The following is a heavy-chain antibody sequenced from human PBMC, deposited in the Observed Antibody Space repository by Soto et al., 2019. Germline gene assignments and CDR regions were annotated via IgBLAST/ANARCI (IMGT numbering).Heavy chain of an antibody. Sequence: GGSLRLSCAASGFTFSSYWMHWVRQAPGKGLVWVSRINSDGSSTSYADSVKGRFTISRDNAKNTLYLQMNSLRAEDTAVYYCARSGYSSSWYVDYWGQGTLVTVPQ. CDR2: INSDGSST. D-gene: IGHD6-13*01. J-gene: IGHJ4*02. CDR3: ARSGYSSSWYVDY. CDR1: GFTFSSYW. V-gene: IGHV3-74*01.